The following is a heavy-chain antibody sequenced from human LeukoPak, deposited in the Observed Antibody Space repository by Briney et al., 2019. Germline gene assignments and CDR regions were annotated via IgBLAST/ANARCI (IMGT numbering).Heavy chain of an antibody. V-gene: IGHV3-48*01. CDR1: GFTFSSYS. J-gene: IGHJ6*01. D-gene: IGHD6-6*01. CDR3: ATKIAARDYYYGMDV. Sequence: GGSLRLSCAASGFTFSSYSMNWVRQAPGKGLEWVSYISISSSTIYYADSVKGRFTISRDNAKNSLYLQMNSLRAEDTALYYCATKIAARDYYYGMDVWGQGTTLTVS. CDR2: ISISSSTI.